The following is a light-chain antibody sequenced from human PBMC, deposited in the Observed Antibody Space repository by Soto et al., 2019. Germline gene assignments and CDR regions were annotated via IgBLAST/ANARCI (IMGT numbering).Light chain of an antibody. CDR2: XSS. CDR3: QQRGNWPPTWT. CDR1: QSIDYY. V-gene: IGKV3-11*01. J-gene: IGKJ1*01. Sequence: EIVLTQCPATLPLSQAERATLSCSGSQSIDYYLAWYPEKPGQAPRLLLXXSSXRATGIPASFSGSWSGTDFTLTIHGLEPEDSAVESCQQRGNWPPTWTFGQGTKVDIK.